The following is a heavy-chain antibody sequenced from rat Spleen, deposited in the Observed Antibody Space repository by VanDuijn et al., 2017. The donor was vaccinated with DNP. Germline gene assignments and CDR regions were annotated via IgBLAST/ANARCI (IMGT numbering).Heavy chain of an antibody. Sequence: HVQLKETGPGLVHPSQTLSPTCTDSGFSLTSWHVSWVRRPPGKGLEWMGIMWAGGTTSYNSLLKSRLTISRDISKSQVFLKINSLQTEDTATYYCARDRSKLGARFDYWGQGVMVTVSS. CDR2: MWAGGTT. J-gene: IGHJ2*01. CDR3: ARDRSKLGARFDY. CDR1: GFSLTSWH. D-gene: IGHD5-1*01. V-gene: IGHV2-43*01.